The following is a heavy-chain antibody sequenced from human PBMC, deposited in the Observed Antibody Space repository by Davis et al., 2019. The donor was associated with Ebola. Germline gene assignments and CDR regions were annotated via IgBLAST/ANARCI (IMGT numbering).Heavy chain of an antibody. CDR2: INHSGST. J-gene: IGHJ4*02. Sequence: SETLSLTCAVYGGSFSGYYWSWIRQPPGKGLEWIGEINHSGSTNYNPSLKSRVTISVDTSKNQFSLKLSSVTAADTAVYYCAGYRDRGYWGQGTLVTVSS. CDR1: GGSFSGYY. CDR3: AGYRDRGY. V-gene: IGHV4-34*01. D-gene: IGHD1-26*01.